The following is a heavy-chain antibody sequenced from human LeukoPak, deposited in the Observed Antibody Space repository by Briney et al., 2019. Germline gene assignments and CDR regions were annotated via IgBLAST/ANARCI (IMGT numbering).Heavy chain of an antibody. CDR2: INPNSGGT. CDR3: AGAGYYDILTGLPGLYMDV. CDR1: GYTFTGYY. D-gene: IGHD3-9*01. V-gene: IGHV1-2*02. Sequence: GASVKVSCKASGYTFTGYYMHWVRQAPGQGLEWMGWINPNSGGTNYAQKFQGRVTMTRDTSISTAYMELSRLRSDDTAVYYCAGAGYYDILTGLPGLYMDVWGKGTTVTVSS. J-gene: IGHJ6*03.